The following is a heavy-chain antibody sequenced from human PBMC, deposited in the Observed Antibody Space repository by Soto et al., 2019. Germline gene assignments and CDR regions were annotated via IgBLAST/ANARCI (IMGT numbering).Heavy chain of an antibody. V-gene: IGHV4-59*11. CDR3: ARVGSSGWSPDY. CDR1: GGSISGHY. Sequence: SETLSLTCTVSGGSISGHYWIWIRQSPGKRLEWIGYIFYSGSTNYNPSLKSRVTLSVATSKDQFSLRLTSVTAADTAVYYCARVGSSGWSPDYWGQGTLVTVSS. D-gene: IGHD6-19*01. J-gene: IGHJ4*02. CDR2: IFYSGST.